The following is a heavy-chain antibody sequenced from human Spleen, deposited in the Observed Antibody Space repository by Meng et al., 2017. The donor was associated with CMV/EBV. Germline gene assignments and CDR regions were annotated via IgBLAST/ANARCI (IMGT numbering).Heavy chain of an antibody. J-gene: IGHJ6*02. V-gene: IGHV3-69-1*01. CDR3: AKEGQSSGRVYYGMDV. D-gene: IGHD1-26*01. CDR2: ISSSSTI. Sequence: GESLKISCAASGFTFSDYYMNWVRQAPGKGLEWVSSISSSSTIYYADSVKGRFTISRDNAKNSLYLQMNTLRAEDTAVYYCAKEGQSSGRVYYGMDVWGQGTTVTVSS. CDR1: GFTFSDYY.